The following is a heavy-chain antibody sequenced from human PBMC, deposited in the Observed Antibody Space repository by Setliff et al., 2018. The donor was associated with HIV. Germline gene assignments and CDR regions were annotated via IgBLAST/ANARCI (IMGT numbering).Heavy chain of an antibody. J-gene: IGHJ3*02. Sequence: HPGGSLRLSCSASGFTFSSYWMHWVRQDPGKGLVWVSRIETDGTSTTGYADSVKGRFTISRDNAKNTVYLQMNSLRAEDTAVYYCARVSSFNKIIREAFDIWGQGTLVTVSS. CDR1: GFTFSSYW. CDR3: ARVSSFNKIIREAFDI. D-gene: IGHD3-10*01. V-gene: IGHV3-74*01. CDR2: IETDGTSTT.